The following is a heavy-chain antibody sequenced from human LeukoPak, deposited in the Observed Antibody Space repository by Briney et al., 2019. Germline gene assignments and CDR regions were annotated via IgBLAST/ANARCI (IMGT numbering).Heavy chain of an antibody. Sequence: SVKVSCKASGGTFSSYAISWVRQAPGQGLEWMGRINPILGKANYAQKFQGRVTITADKSTSTAYMELSSLRSEDTAVYYCARQGGYSYGDFDYWGQGTLVTVSS. V-gene: IGHV1-69*04. D-gene: IGHD5-18*01. CDR1: GGTFSSYA. CDR3: ARQGGYSYGDFDY. J-gene: IGHJ4*02. CDR2: INPILGKA.